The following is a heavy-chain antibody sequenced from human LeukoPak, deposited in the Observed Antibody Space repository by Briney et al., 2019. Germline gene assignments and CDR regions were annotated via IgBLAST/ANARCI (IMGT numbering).Heavy chain of an antibody. CDR2: IYYTGST. J-gene: IGHJ3*02. V-gene: IGHV4-59*08. CDR3: VRQNTFTI. D-gene: IGHD2/OR15-2a*01. Sequence: SETLSLTCTVSGVSITNDYWNWIRQPPGKGLEWIGYIYYTGSTSYNPSLKSRVTISVDTSKSQFSLKLSSVTAADTAVYYCVRQNTFTIWGQGTVVTVSS. CDR1: GVSITNDY.